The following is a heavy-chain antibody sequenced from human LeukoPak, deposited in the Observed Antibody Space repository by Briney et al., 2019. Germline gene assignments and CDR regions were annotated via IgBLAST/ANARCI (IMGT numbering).Heavy chain of an antibody. CDR1: GFTFSSYS. CDR2: ISSSSSTI. J-gene: IGHJ4*02. D-gene: IGHD4-17*01. V-gene: IGHV3-48*01. CDR3: AKSRSGDYTSY. Sequence: PGGSLRLSCAASGFTFSSYSMNWVRQAPGKGLEWVSYISSSSSTIYYADSVKGRFTISRDNAKNSLYLQMNSLRAEDTAVYYCAKSRSGDYTSYWGQGTLVTVSS.